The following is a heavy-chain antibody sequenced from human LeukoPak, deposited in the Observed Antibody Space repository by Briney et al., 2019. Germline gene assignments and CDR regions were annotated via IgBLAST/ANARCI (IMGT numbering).Heavy chain of an antibody. CDR1: GYKFTDDY. V-gene: IGHV1-2*02. CDR3: APTAEAYTSWWKV. D-gene: IGHD3-16*01. Sequence: VSVKVSCKASGYKFTDDYMHWVRQAPGKGLKFMGWITPDSGFTNYAQKFKGRVTMTRDTSISTAYLEVRSLTSDDTAVYYCAPTAEAYTSWWKVWGQGTLVTVSS. CDR2: ITPDSGFT. J-gene: IGHJ4*02.